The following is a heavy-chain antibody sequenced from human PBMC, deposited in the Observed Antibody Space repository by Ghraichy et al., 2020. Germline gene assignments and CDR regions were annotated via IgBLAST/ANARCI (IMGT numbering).Heavy chain of an antibody. CDR3: SRDGTDGSYFAF. Sequence: SQTLSITCAISGDSVSSNSAAWSWIRQSPSRGLEWLGRTFYRSKWNVDYAVSLKSRIIINTDTSKNQMSLQLTSVTPEDTGVYYCSRDGTDGSYFAFWGQGTLVTVSS. J-gene: IGHJ4*02. CDR1: GDSVSSNSAA. CDR2: TFYRSKWNV. D-gene: IGHD1-26*01. V-gene: IGHV6-1*01.